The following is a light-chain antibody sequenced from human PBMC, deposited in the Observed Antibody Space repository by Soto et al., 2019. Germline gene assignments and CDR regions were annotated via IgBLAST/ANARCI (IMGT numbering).Light chain of an antibody. V-gene: IGKV1-39*01. CDR3: QQRRVPPPWT. CDR1: QSIRIY. J-gene: IGKJ1*01. Sequence: DIQMTQSPSSLSASVGDRVTITCRASQSIRIYLNWYQQKPGKAPELLIFAASSLQSGVPSWFIGSGSGTDFTLTISSLQSEVFASYYCQQRRVPPPWTFSKGTKVAIK. CDR2: AAS.